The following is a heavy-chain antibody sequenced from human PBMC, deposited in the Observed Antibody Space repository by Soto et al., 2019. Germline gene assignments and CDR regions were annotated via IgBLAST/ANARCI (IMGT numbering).Heavy chain of an antibody. Sequence: SETLSLTCTVSGGSIISGGYYWSWIRQHPVKCLEWIWYIYYSGSTYYNPSLNIRFTISLYTSNKQFSLKLIAVTTSYTSVYYXXRXKTLRVAVAKICRHGMDVWGQGTTVTVSS. CDR2: IYYSGST. CDR1: GGSIISGGYY. CDR3: XRXKTLRVAVAKICRHGMDV. V-gene: IGHV4-31*03. D-gene: IGHD5-12*01. J-gene: IGHJ6*02.